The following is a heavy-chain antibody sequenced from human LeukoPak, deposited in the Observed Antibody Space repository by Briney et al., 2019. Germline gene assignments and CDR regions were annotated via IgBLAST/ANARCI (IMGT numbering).Heavy chain of an antibody. V-gene: IGHV3-21*01. CDR1: GFTFSSYS. D-gene: IGHD1-26*01. J-gene: IGHJ4*02. Sequence: PGGSLRLSCAASGFTFSSYSVNWVRQAPGKGLEWVSSISSSSSYIYYADSVKGPFTISRDNAKNSLYLQMNSLRAEDTAVYYCARGGGSSGSYYSLSDWGQGTLVTVSS. CDR3: ARGGGSSGSYYSLSD. CDR2: ISSSSSYI.